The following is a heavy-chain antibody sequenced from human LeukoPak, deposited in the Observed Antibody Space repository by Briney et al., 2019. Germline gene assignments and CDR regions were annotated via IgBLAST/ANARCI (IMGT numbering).Heavy chain of an antibody. V-gene: IGHV3-48*02. CDR3: ARDLVRYFDY. D-gene: IGHD4/OR15-4a*01. J-gene: IGHJ4*02. CDR2: ISSSSSPI. CDR1: GFTFSSYT. Sequence: GGSLRLSCAASGFTFSSYTMNWVRQAPGKGLEWVSYISSSSSPIYYAGSVKGRFTFYRDNAKNSLYLQMNSLRDEDTAVYYCARDLVRYFDYWGQGTLVTVSS.